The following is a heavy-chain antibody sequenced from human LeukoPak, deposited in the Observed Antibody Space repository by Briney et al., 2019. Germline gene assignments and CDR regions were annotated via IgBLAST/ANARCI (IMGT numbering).Heavy chain of an antibody. Sequence: SETLSLTCTVSGGPISNYYWTWIRQPAGKGLEWIGRIYTNGNTNYNPSLKSRVTMSVDTSKNQLSLKLTSVTAADTAVYYCARTMKGDFWSGSSYYDYYYMDVWGKGTTVTVSS. CDR3: ARTMKGDFWSGSSYYDYYYMDV. V-gene: IGHV4-4*07. CDR2: IYTNGNT. D-gene: IGHD3-3*01. CDR1: GGPISNYY. J-gene: IGHJ6*03.